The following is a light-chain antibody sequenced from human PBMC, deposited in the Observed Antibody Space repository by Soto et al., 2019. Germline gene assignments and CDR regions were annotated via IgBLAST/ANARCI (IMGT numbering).Light chain of an antibody. CDR1: QSVSDY. Sequence: EIVMTQSPATLSLSPGERATLSCRASQSVSDYLAWFQQKPGQAPRLLIYGASTRANGIPDRFTGSGSGTEFTLTISSLQSEDFAVYYCQQYNNWPLTFGGGTRVEIK. CDR3: QQYNNWPLT. V-gene: IGKV3-15*01. CDR2: GAS. J-gene: IGKJ4*01.